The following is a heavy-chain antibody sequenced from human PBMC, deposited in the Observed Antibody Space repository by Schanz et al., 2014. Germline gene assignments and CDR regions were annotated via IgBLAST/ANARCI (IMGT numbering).Heavy chain of an antibody. D-gene: IGHD1-26*01. CDR3: ARDMTSMGESGFYYYGMDV. CDR2: ISYDGSHK. Sequence: QVQLVESGGGVVQPGRSLRLSCAASGFTFSNFAIHWVRQAPGKGLEWVAVISYDGSHKDYADSVKGRFTISRDNSKNTLYLQMNSLRAEDTAVYYCARDMTSMGESGFYYYGMDVWGQGTTVTVSS. CDR1: GFTFSNFA. V-gene: IGHV3-30*04. J-gene: IGHJ6*02.